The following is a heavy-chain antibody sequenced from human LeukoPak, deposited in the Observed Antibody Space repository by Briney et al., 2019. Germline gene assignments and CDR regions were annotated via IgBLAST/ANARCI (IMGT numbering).Heavy chain of an antibody. J-gene: IGHJ4*02. CDR1: GFTFSSYG. CDR2: IWYDGSNK. D-gene: IGHD6-13*01. Sequence: GGSLRLSCAASGFTFSSYGMHWVRQAPGKGLEWVAVIWYDGSNKYYADSVKGRFTISRDNSKNTLYLQMNSLRAEDTAVYYCARRTAGGRCFDYWGQGTLVTVSS. CDR3: ARRTAGGRCFDY. V-gene: IGHV3-33*01.